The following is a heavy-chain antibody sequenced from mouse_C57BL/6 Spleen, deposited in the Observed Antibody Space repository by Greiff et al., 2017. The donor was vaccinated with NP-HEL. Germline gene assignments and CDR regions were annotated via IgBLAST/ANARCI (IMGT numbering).Heavy chain of an antibody. CDR3: ARKRTGDYGSSWWYVDV. D-gene: IGHD1-1*01. J-gene: IGHJ1*03. V-gene: IGHV1-12*01. Sequence: QVQLKQSGAELVRPGASVKMSCKASGYTFTSYNMHWVKQTPRQGLEWIGAIYPGNGDTSYNQKFKGKATLTVDKSSSTAYMQLSSLTSEDSAVYFCARKRTGDYGSSWWYVDVWGTGTTVTVSS. CDR2: IYPGNGDT. CDR1: GYTFTSYN.